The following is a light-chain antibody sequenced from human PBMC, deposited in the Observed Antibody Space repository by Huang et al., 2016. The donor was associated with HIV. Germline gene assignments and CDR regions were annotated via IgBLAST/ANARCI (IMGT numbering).Light chain of an antibody. CDR2: ATS. V-gene: IGKV1-39*01. CDR1: LSISIY. Sequence: DIQMTQSPSSLSASVGDRVTISCRASLSISIYLNWYQHKPGKAPTLLIHATSNLQSGVPSRFSGSGSGTDFTLTINSLQAEDLATYYCQQTKTPPYTFGQGTKLEI. CDR3: QQTKTPPYT. J-gene: IGKJ2*01.